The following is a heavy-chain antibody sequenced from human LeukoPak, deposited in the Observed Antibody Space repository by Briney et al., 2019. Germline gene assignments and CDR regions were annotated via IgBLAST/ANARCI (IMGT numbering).Heavy chain of an antibody. CDR1: GGSISSYY. D-gene: IGHD6-6*01. CDR3: AREVEYSSSSGAFDI. V-gene: IGHV4-59*01. J-gene: IGHJ3*02. CDR2: IYYSGST. Sequence: TSETLSLTCTVSGGSISSYYWSWIRQPPGKGLEWIGYIYYSGSTNYNPSLKSRVTISVDTSKNQFSLKLSSVTAADTAVYYRAREVEYSSSSGAFDIWGQGTMVTLSS.